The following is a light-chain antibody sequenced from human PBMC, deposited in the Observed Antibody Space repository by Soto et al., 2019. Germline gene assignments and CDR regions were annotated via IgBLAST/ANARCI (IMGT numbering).Light chain of an antibody. Sequence: IVLTQSPGTLSLSPGERATLSCRASQSVGRRYLAWYQQKPGQAPILLIYDTSERASDIPDRFSGSGSGTDFTPTISRLVPEDFAVYYCQYQGTFGGGTKVEIK. CDR3: QYQGT. CDR1: QSVGRRY. CDR2: DTS. J-gene: IGKJ4*01. V-gene: IGKV3-20*01.